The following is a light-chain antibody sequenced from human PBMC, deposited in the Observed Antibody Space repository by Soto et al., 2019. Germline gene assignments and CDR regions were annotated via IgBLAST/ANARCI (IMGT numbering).Light chain of an antibody. CDR2: KAS. V-gene: IGKV1-5*03. CDR3: QQYNTYPIT. CDR1: QSINNW. J-gene: IGKJ5*01. Sequence: DIQMTQSPSTLSASIGDRVTITCRASQSINNWLAWYQQKPGKAPKLLIYKASSLERGVPSRFSGSASGTEFTLTISSLQPDDLAAYYCQQYNTYPITFGQGTRLEIK.